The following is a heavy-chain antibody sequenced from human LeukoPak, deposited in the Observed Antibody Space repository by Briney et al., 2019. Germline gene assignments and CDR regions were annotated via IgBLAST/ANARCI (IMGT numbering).Heavy chain of an antibody. Sequence: SETLSLTCTVSGYSISSGYYWGWIRQPPGKGLEWIGSIYNSGSTYYNPSLKSRVTISVDTSKNQFSLKLSSVTAADTAVYYCARGTRRNDFWSGYFSWFDPWGQGTLVTVSS. CDR3: ARGTRRNDFWSGYFSWFDP. CDR2: IYNSGST. J-gene: IGHJ5*02. D-gene: IGHD3-3*01. V-gene: IGHV4-38-2*02. CDR1: GYSISSGYY.